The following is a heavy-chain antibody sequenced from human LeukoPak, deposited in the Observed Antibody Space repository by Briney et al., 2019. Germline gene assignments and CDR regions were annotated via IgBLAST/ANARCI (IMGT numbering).Heavy chain of an antibody. J-gene: IGHJ4*02. CDR1: GFAFISYS. V-gene: IGHV3-21*01. CDR3: ARDLSSGSLDY. CDR2: ISSSGRYV. Sequence: GGSLRLSCAASGFAFISYSMNWVRQAPGKGLEWVSSISSSGRYVYYADSLKGRFTISRDNAKNSLYLQMNSLRAEDTAVYYCARDLSSGSLDYWGQGTLATVSS. D-gene: IGHD1-26*01.